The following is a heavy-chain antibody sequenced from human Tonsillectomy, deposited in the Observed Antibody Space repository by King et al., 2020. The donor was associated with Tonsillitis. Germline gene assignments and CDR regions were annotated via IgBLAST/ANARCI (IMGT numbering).Heavy chain of an antibody. Sequence: HVQLVESGGGVVQPGRSLRLSCAASGFTFSTYGMHWVSQAPGKGLEWVAVISYDGSNKYYAYSVQGRFTISRDNSKNTLYLQMNSPRAEDTAVYYCAKAAGTPYYYYGMDVWGQGTTVTVSS. J-gene: IGHJ6*02. V-gene: IGHV3-30*18. CDR2: ISYDGSNK. D-gene: IGHD6-13*01. CDR1: GFTFSTYG. CDR3: AKAAGTPYYYYGMDV.